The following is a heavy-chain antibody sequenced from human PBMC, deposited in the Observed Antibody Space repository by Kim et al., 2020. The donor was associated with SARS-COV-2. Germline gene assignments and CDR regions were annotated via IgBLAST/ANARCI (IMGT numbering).Heavy chain of an antibody. CDR3: GKAGAFGSRYRIYYLDV. D-gene: IGHD1-26*01. Sequence: VKGRFTISRDSAKNSLYLQMNSLRAGDTALYYCGKAGAFGSRYRIYYLDVWGQGTPVTVSS. V-gene: IGHV3-74*01. J-gene: IGHJ6*03.